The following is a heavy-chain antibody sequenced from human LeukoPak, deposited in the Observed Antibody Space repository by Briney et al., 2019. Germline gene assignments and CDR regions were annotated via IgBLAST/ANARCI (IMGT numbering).Heavy chain of an antibody. J-gene: IGHJ4*02. D-gene: IGHD3-10*01. CDR3: AKSRATGTYPGRFNY. CDR1: GFTFSSHV. CDR2: LSGSGKYT. V-gene: IGHV3-23*01. Sequence: PGGSLRLSCAASGFTFSSHVMSWVRQAPGRWLGWVSSLSGSGKYTFYADSVKDRFTISRDNSKNELFLQMNSLTSGDTAEYYCAKSRATGTYPGRFNYWGLGILVTVSS.